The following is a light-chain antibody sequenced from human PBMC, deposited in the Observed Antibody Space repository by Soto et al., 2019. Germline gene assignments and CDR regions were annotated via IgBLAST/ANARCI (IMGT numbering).Light chain of an antibody. J-gene: IGLJ1*01. CDR3: SSYTTTSTLYV. Sequence: QSALTQPASVSGPPGQSITISCTGTSSDVGAYNYVSWYQQYPGKAPKYIIYDVTNRPSGVSYRFSGSKSGNTASLTISGLQAEDEADYYCSSYTTTSTLYVFGTGTKVTVL. V-gene: IGLV2-14*03. CDR2: DVT. CDR1: SSDVGAYNY.